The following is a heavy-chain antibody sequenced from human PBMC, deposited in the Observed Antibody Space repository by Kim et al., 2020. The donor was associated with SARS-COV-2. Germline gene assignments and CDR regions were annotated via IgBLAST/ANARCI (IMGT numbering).Heavy chain of an antibody. CDR2: ILGGGTT. CDR1: GLTFSGNA. V-gene: IGHV3-23*01. Sequence: GGSLRLSCAASGLTFSGNAMSWVRQAPGKGLEWVSFILGGGTTHYADSVKGRFTISRHNSRNAVYLQMNSLTAGDTAVYYCTGHGGGSSGGQGTLVTVPS. D-gene: IGHD3-16*01. J-gene: IGHJ4*02. CDR3: TGHGGGSS.